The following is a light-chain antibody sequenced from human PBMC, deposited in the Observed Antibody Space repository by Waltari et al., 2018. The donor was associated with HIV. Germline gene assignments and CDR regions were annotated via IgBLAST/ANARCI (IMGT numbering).Light chain of an antibody. CDR1: SGHSNYA. CDR2: LNSDGSH. J-gene: IGLJ3*02. V-gene: IGLV4-69*01. Sequence: QVVLTQSPSASASLGASVKLTCTLSSGHSNYALAWPQLQPGKGPRYLMKLNSDGSHTKGDGIPDRFSGSSSGAERYLTISSLQSEDEADYYCQTWGTGIRVFGGGTKLTVL. CDR3: QTWGTGIRV.